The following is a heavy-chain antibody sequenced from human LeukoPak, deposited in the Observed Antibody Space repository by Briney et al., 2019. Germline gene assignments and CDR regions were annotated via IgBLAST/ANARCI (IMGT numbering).Heavy chain of an antibody. Sequence: WGSLTLSCAASGFTFSSYGMHWVRQAPPTGLDWVAVIWYDGSNKYYADSAKGRFTISRENSKNTLYLQMNSLRAEDTAVYYCARNHLYSSPPDYWGQGTLVTVSS. J-gene: IGHJ4*02. CDR2: IWYDGSNK. CDR1: GFTFSSYG. V-gene: IGHV3-33*01. CDR3: ARNHLYSSPPDY. D-gene: IGHD6-13*01.